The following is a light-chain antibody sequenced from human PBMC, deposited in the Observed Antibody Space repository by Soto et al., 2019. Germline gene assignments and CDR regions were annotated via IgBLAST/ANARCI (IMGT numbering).Light chain of an antibody. J-gene: IGKJ2*01. CDR3: HQYGSSPLT. CDR1: QSVSSSL. CDR2: DVS. Sequence: EIVLTQSPGTLSLSPGEGATLSCRASQSVSSSLLSWFQQKPGQAPSLLIHDVSSRATDIPDRFSGSGSGTDFTLSISRLEPEDFAVYYCHQYGSSPLTFGQGTKLEIK. V-gene: IGKV3-20*01.